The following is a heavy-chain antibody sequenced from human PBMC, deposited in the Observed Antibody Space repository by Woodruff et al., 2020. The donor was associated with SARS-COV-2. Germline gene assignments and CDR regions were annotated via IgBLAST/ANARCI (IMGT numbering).Heavy chain of an antibody. CDR3: ARAVTYYYDSSGYYATFDY. V-gene: IGHV4-30-2*04. J-gene: IGHJ4*02. D-gene: IGHD3-22*01. Sequence: SRVTISVDTSKNQFSLKLSSVTAADTAVYYCARAVTYYYDSSGYYATFDYWGQGTLVTVSS.